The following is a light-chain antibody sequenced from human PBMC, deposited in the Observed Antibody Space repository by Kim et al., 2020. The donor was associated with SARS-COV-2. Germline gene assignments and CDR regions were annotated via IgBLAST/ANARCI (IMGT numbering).Light chain of an antibody. CDR2: GKN. CDR3: NSRDSNDNVV. CDR1: RLSSYY. J-gene: IGLJ3*02. V-gene: IGLV3-19*01. Sequence: VALGQTVRITCQGDRLSSYYATWYQQKPGQAPILVIYGKNNRPSGIPARFAGSSSGNTAFLTINETPAGDGADYYCNSRDSNDNVVFGGGTQLTVL.